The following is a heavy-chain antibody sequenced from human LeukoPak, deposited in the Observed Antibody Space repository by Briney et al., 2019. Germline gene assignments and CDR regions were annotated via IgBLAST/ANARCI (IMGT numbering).Heavy chain of an antibody. D-gene: IGHD3-16*02. J-gene: IGHJ4*02. CDR3: VRGYTIGPGGY. CDR2: INSDGSST. V-gene: IGHV3-74*03. Sequence: GGSLRLSCAASGFTFSSYVMYWVRQAPGKGLVWVSRINSDGSSTTYADSVKGRFTISRDNAKNTLHLQMNSLRVEDTAVYYCVRGYTIGPGGYWGQGTLVTVSS. CDR1: GFTFSSYV.